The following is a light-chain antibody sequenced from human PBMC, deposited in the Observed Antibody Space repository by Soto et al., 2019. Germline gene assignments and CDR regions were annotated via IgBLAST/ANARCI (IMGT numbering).Light chain of an antibody. Sequence: QSALTQPHSVSGSPGQSVTISCTGTSSDVGGYDYVSWYQQHPGKAPKLMIYDVTKRPSGVPDRFSGSRSGNTASLTISGLQAEDDADYYCCSYAGTYTFYVFGTGTKLTVL. V-gene: IGLV2-11*01. J-gene: IGLJ1*01. CDR1: SSDVGGYDY. CDR2: DVT. CDR3: CSYAGTYTFYV.